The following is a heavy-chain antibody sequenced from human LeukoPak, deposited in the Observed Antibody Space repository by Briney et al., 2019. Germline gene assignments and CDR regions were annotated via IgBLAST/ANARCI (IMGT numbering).Heavy chain of an antibody. CDR3: AREVRPNLRWDILHYYYYGMDV. D-gene: IGHD4-23*01. CDR2: INPSGGST. Sequence: ASVKVSCKASGGTFSSYAISWVRQAPGQGLEWMGIINPSGGSTSYAQKFQGRVTMTRDTSTSTVYMELSSLRSEDTAVYYCAREVRPNLRWDILHYYYYGMDVWGQGTTVTVSS. J-gene: IGHJ6*02. V-gene: IGHV1-46*01. CDR1: GGTFSSYA.